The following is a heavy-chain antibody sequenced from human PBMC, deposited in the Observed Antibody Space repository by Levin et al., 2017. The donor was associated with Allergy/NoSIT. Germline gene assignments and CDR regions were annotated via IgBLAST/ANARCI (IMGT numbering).Heavy chain of an antibody. V-gene: IGHV6-1*01. CDR2: TYYRSKWYN. Sequence: PSETLSLTCAISGDSVSSNSAAWNWIRQSPSRGLEWLGRTYYRSKWYNDYAVSVKSRITINPDTSKNQFSLQLNSVTPEDTAVYYCARDLLTAGSGGLRTFDYWGQGTLVTVSS. CDR1: GDSVSSNSAA. J-gene: IGHJ4*02. CDR3: ARDLLTAGSGGLRTFDY. D-gene: IGHD6-19*01.